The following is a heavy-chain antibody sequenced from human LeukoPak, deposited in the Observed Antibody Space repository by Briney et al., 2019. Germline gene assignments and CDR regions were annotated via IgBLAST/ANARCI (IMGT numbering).Heavy chain of an antibody. CDR1: GGSISSYY. D-gene: IGHD1-26*01. CDR2: IYYSGST. CDR3: ARGIGSGSYRAGVWFDP. V-gene: IGHV4-59*08. J-gene: IGHJ5*02. Sequence: SETLSLTCTVSGGSISSYYWSWIRQPPGKGPEWIGYIYYSGSTNYNPSLKSRVTISVDTSKNQFSLKLSSVTAADTAVYYCARGIGSGSYRAGVWFDPWGQGTLVTVSS.